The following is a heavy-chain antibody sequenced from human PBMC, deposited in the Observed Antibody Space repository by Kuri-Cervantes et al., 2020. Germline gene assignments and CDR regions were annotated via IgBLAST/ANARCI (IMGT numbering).Heavy chain of an antibody. J-gene: IGHJ5*02. V-gene: IGHV4-34*01. CDR3: ARASVDDYGDHQPPYNWFDP. CDR1: GGSFSGYY. CDR2: IYHSGST. Sequence: SETLSLTCAVCGGSFSGYYWSWIRQPPGKGLEWIGSIYHSGSTYYNPSLKSRVTISVDTSKNQFSLKLSSVTAADTAVYYCARASVDDYGDHQPPYNWFDPWGQGTLVTVSS. D-gene: IGHD4-17*01.